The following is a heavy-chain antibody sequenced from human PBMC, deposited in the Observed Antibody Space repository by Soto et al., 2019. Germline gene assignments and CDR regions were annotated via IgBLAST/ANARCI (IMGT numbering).Heavy chain of an antibody. Sequence: ASVKVSCKASGYTFTRYYMHWVRQALGQGLEWMGIINPSGGSTSYAQKFQGRVTMTRDTSTSTVYMELSSLRSEDTAVYFCVRVERRNYSSSGSYYYYYYYGTDVRG. D-gene: IGHD3-10*01. CDR2: INPSGGST. J-gene: IGHJ6*02. V-gene: IGHV1-46*03. CDR3: VRVERRNYSSSGSYYYYYYYGTDV. CDR1: GYTFTRYY.